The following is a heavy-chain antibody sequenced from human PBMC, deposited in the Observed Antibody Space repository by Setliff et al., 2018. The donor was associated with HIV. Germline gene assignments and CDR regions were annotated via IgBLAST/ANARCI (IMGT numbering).Heavy chain of an antibody. V-gene: IGHV4-39*01. Sequence: SETLSLTCTVSGGSISSSSYYWGWIRQPPGKGLESIGSIYYSGSTYYKPSLKTRVTISVDGSKNQFSLKLKSVTAADTAVYYCARWHPPYGFWEEDYWGQGTLVTVSS. D-gene: IGHD3-10*01. CDR2: IYYSGST. CDR1: GGSISSSSYY. CDR3: ARWHPPYGFWEEDY. J-gene: IGHJ4*02.